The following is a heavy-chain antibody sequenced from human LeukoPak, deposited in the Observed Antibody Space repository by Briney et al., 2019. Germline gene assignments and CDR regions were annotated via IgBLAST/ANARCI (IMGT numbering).Heavy chain of an antibody. Sequence: GGSLRLSCAASGFTFSSYSMNWVRQAPGKGLEWVSSISSSSSYIYYADSVKGRFTISRDNAKNSLYLQMNSLRAEDTAVYYCARDSVAQSPRSLDAFDIWGQGTMVTVSS. CDR3: ARDSVAQSPRSLDAFDI. V-gene: IGHV3-21*01. CDR2: ISSSSSYI. D-gene: IGHD2-15*01. CDR1: GFTFSSYS. J-gene: IGHJ3*02.